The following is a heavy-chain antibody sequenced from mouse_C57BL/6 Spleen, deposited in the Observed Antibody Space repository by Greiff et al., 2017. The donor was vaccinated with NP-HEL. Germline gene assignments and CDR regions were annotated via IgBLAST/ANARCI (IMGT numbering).Heavy chain of an antibody. D-gene: IGHD4-1*01. CDR3: ARGWGHYFDY. CDR1: GYSITSGYY. V-gene: IGHV3-6*01. Sequence: EVQLQESGPGLVKPSQSLSLTCSVTGYSITSGYYWNWIRQFPGNKLEWMGYISYDGSNNYNPSLKNRISITRDTSKNQFFLKLNSVTTEDTATYYCARGWGHYFDYWGQGTSLTVSS. J-gene: IGHJ2*02. CDR2: ISYDGSN.